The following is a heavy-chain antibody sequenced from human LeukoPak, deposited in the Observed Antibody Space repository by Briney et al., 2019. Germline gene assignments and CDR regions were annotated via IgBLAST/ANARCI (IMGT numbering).Heavy chain of an antibody. Sequence: GGSLRLSCAASGVTFSSYSMNWVRQAPGKGLEWVSSISSSGNYIYYADSVKGRFTISRDNAKNSLYLQMNSLRAEDTAVYYCAKIISDWSRGAFDIWGQGTMVTVSS. J-gene: IGHJ3*02. CDR1: GVTFSSYS. CDR3: AKIISDWSRGAFDI. D-gene: IGHD6-19*01. V-gene: IGHV3-21*01. CDR2: ISSSGNYI.